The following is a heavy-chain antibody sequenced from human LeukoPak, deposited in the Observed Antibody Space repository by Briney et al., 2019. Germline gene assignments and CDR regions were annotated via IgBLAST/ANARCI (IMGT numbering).Heavy chain of an antibody. CDR1: GFTFSSYA. CDR2: ISGSGGST. CDR3: AKVHHGSSWYYFDY. J-gene: IGHJ4*02. Sequence: GGFLRLSCAVSGFTFSSYAMSWVRQAPGEGLEWVSAISGSGGSTYYADSVKGRFTISRDNSKNTLYLQMNSLRAEDTAVYYCAKVHHGSSWYYFDYWGQGTLVTVSS. D-gene: IGHD6-13*01. V-gene: IGHV3-23*01.